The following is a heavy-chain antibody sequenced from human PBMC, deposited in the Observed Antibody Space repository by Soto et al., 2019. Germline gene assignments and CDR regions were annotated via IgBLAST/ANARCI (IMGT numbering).Heavy chain of an antibody. J-gene: IGHJ6*02. CDR2: ISGSGGST. CDR3: ANDGRGSGWTGGRVYYYGMDV. CDR1: GFTFSSYA. V-gene: IGHV3-23*01. D-gene: IGHD6-19*01. Sequence: EVQLLESGGGLVQPGGSLRLSCAASGFTFSSYAMSWVRQAPGKGLEWVSAISGSGGSTYYADSVKGRFTISRDNSKNTLYLQMNSLRAEDTAVYYCANDGRGSGWTGGRVYYYGMDVWGQGTTVTVSS.